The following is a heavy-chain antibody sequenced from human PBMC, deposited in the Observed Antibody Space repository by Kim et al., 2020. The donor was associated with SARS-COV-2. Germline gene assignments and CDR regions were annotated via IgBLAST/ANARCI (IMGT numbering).Heavy chain of an antibody. V-gene: IGHV3-13*01. CDR3: ARGNYGSGSTEDAFDI. Sequence: GGSLRLSCAASGFTFSSYDMHWVRQATGKGLEWVSAIGTAGDTYYPGSVKGRFTISRENAKNSLYLQMNSLRAGDTAVYYCARGNYGSGSTEDAFDIWGQGTMVTVSS. D-gene: IGHD3-10*01. CDR2: IGTAGDT. J-gene: IGHJ3*02. CDR1: GFTFSSYD.